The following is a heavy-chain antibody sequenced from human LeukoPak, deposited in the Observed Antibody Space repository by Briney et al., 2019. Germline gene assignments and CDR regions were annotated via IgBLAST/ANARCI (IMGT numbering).Heavy chain of an antibody. CDR3: ARAYGSGSYGIYYGMDV. Sequence: ASVKVSCKASGYTFTSYYMHWVRQAPGQGLEWMGIINPSGGSTSYAQKFQGRVTMTRDTSTSTVYMELSSLRSEDTAVYYCARAYGSGSYGIYYGMDVWGKGTTVTASS. J-gene: IGHJ6*04. CDR1: GYTFTSYY. CDR2: INPSGGST. V-gene: IGHV1-46*01. D-gene: IGHD3-10*01.